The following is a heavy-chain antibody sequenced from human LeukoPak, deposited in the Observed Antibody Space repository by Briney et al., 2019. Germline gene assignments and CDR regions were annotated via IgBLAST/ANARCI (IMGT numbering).Heavy chain of an antibody. CDR1: GFTFSMYT. CDR3: ARGGIVVVVPAAIGYMDV. D-gene: IGHD2-2*01. V-gene: IGHV3-21*01. CDR2: ISSGSSYI. Sequence: GGSLRLSCAASGFTFSMYTMNWVRQAPGTGLEWVSGISSGSSYIYYADSVKGRFTISRDNSKNSLYLQMNSLRAEDTAVYYCARGGIVVVVPAAIGYMDVWGKGTTVTVSS. J-gene: IGHJ6*03.